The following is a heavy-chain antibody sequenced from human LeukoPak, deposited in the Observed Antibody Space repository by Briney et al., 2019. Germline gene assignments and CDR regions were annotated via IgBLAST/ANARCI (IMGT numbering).Heavy chain of an antibody. CDR1: GFTFSSYS. CDR2: IRTTAEGAKYV. D-gene: IGHD3-9*01. CDR3: ATDQRYAFDY. J-gene: IGHJ4*02. Sequence: GGSLRLSCAASGFTFSSYSMNWVRQAPGKGREWISNIRTTAEGAKYVYYADSVKRRVTISRDDGKNTLYLHMNSLRDDDTAVYYCATDQRYAFDYWGQGILVTVSS. V-gene: IGHV3-48*02.